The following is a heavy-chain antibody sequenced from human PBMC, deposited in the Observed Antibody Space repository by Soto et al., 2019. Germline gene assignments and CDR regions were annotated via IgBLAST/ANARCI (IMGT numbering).Heavy chain of an antibody. D-gene: IGHD3-22*01. CDR3: ARGGWSYDGSGYSGVFYWFDP. V-gene: IGHV1-3*01. Sequence: PGQRLEWMGWINAGNGNTKYAQKFQGRVTITRDKSTSTAYMELSSLRSEDTAVYYCARGGWSYDGSGYSGVFYWFDPWGQGTLVTVSS. J-gene: IGHJ5*02. CDR2: INAGNGNT.